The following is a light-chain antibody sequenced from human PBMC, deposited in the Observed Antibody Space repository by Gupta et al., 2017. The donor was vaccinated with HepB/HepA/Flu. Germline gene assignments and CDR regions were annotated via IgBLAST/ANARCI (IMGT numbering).Light chain of an antibody. CDR1: SSDVGGYNY. V-gene: IGLV2-14*03. Sequence: PASVSGSPGQSITISCTGTSSDVGGYNYVSWYQQHPGKAPKLMTYDVSNRPSGVSNRFSGSKSGNTASLTISGLQAEDEADYYCSSYTSSSTVFGGGTKLTVL. J-gene: IGLJ2*01. CDR2: DVS. CDR3: SSYTSSSTV.